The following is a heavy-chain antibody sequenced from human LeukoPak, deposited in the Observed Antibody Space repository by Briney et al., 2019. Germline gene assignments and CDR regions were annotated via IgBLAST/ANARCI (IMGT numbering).Heavy chain of an antibody. D-gene: IGHD3-16*01. Sequence: PGGSLRLSCAASGFTFSSYAMSWIRQPPGKGLEWIGYIYYSGSTNYNPSLKSRVTISVDTSKNQFSLKLSSVTAADTAVYYCARTYLNWFDPWGQGTLVTVSS. CDR3: ARTYLNWFDP. V-gene: IGHV4-59*08. J-gene: IGHJ5*02. CDR2: IYYSGST. CDR1: GFTFSSYA.